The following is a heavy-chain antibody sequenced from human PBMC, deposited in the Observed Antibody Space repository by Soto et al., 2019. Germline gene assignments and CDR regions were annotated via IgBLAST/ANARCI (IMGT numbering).Heavy chain of an antibody. D-gene: IGHD6-19*01. CDR1: GFSFRNYA. Sequence: VGSLRLSCAASGFSFRNYAMSWVRQSPGKGLEWVSSISNSGGSTSHADSVKGRFTISRDNSENTLYLQMNSLRAEDTAVYYCANYIAVAGTYWFDPWGQGTLVTVSS. CDR2: ISNSGGST. V-gene: IGHV3-23*01. CDR3: ANYIAVAGTYWFDP. J-gene: IGHJ5*02.